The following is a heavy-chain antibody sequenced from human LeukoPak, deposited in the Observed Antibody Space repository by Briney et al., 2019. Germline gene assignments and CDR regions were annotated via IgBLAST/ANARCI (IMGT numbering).Heavy chain of an antibody. CDR1: GYTFTSYY. J-gene: IGHJ4*02. V-gene: IGHV1-46*01. Sequence: ASVKVSCKASGYTFTSYYMHWVRQAPGQGLEWMGIINPSGGSTSYTQKFQGRVTMTRDTSTSTVYMELSSLRSEDTAVYYCARAYGSGSYTLLFFDYWGQGTLVTVSS. CDR3: ARAYGSGSYTLLFFDY. CDR2: INPSGGST. D-gene: IGHD3-10*01.